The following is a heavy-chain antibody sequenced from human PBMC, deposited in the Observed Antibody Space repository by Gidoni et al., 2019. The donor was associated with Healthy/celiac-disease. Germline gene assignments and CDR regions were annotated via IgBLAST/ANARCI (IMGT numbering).Heavy chain of an antibody. J-gene: IGHJ5*02. D-gene: IGHD6-13*01. V-gene: IGHV3-73*02. CDR1: GFPFSGSA. CDR3: TRLRQQLVLFMGLDRWANWFDP. Sequence: EVQLVESGGGLVQPGGSMKLSCAASGFPFSGSALHWVRQASGKGLEWVGRIRSKANSYATAYAASVKGRFTISRDDSKNTAYLQMNSLKTEDTAVYYCTRLRQQLVLFMGLDRWANWFDPWGQGTLVTVSS. CDR2: IRSKANSYAT.